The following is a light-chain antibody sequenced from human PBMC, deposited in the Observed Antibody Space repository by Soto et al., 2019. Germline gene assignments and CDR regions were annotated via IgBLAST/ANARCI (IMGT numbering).Light chain of an antibody. CDR2: EVS. CDR1: SNDIGAYKC. V-gene: IGLV2-14*01. J-gene: IGLJ1*01. CDR3: SSYTTGSTLYV. Sequence: QSALTQPASVSGSPGQSITISCTGSSNDIGAYKCVSWYQQYPGKAPKLIIFEVSNRPSGVSNRFSGSKSGNTASLTIAGLQAEDEADYHCSSYTTGSTLYVFGGGTKLTVL.